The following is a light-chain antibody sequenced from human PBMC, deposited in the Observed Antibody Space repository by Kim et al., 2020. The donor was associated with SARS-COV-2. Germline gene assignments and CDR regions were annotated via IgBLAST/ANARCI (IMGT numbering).Light chain of an antibody. V-gene: IGLV1-36*01. CDR1: SSNIGNNA. J-gene: IGLJ2*01. CDR3: AAWDDSLNAVV. Sequence: QRVTISCSGSSSNIGNNAVNWYQQLPGKAPKLLIYYDDLLPSGVSDRFSGSKSGTSASLAISGLQSEDEADYYCAAWDDSLNAVVFGGGTKLTVL. CDR2: YDD.